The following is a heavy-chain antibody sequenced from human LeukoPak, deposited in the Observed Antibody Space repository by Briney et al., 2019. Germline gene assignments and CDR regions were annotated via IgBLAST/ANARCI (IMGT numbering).Heavy chain of an antibody. D-gene: IGHD3-22*01. CDR3: ANDPVIGGRLHYYYYMDV. CDR1: GFTFSSYG. Sequence: GRSLRLSCAASGFTFSSYGMHWVRQAPGKGLEWVAVIWYDGSNKYYADSVKGRFTISRDNSKNTLYLQMNSLRAEDTAVYYCANDPVIGGRLHYYYYMDVWGKGTTVTVSS. V-gene: IGHV3-33*06. CDR2: IWYDGSNK. J-gene: IGHJ6*03.